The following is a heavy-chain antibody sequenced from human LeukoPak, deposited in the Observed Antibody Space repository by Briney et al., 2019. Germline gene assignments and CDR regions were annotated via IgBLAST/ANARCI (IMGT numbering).Heavy chain of an antibody. J-gene: IGHJ4*02. D-gene: IGHD6-13*01. Sequence: SETLSLTCAVYGGSFSGYYWSWIRQPPGKGLEWIGEINHSGSTNYNPSLKSRVTISVDTSKNQFSLKLSSVTAADTAVYYCASQYSSSQQDWGQGTLVTVSS. CDR2: INHSGST. CDR3: ASQYSSSQQD. CDR1: GGSFSGYY. V-gene: IGHV4-34*01.